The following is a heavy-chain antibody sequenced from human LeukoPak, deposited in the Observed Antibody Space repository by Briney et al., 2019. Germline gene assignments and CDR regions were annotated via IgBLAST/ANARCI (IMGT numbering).Heavy chain of an antibody. Sequence: PSETLSLTCTVSGGSISSYYWSWIRQPPGKGLEWIGYIYYSGSTNYNPSLKSRVTISVDTSKNQFSLKLSSVTAADTAVYYCARGGIYSSSWLYWGQGTLVTVSS. V-gene: IGHV4-59*08. CDR3: ARGGIYSSSWLY. CDR1: GGSISSYY. J-gene: IGHJ4*02. CDR2: IYYSGST. D-gene: IGHD6-13*01.